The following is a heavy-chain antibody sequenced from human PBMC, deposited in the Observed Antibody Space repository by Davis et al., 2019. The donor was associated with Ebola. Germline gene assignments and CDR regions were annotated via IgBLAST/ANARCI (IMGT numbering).Heavy chain of an antibody. CDR2: INSDGSST. Sequence: GESLKISCAASGFTFSSYWMHWVRQAPGKGLVWVSRINSDGSSTSYADSVKGRFTISRDNAKNTLYLQMNSLRAEDTAVYYCARGLELRNYYYYGMDVWGQGTTVTVSS. CDR3: ARGLELRNYYYYGMDV. CDR1: GFTFSSYW. V-gene: IGHV3-74*01. D-gene: IGHD1-7*01. J-gene: IGHJ6*02.